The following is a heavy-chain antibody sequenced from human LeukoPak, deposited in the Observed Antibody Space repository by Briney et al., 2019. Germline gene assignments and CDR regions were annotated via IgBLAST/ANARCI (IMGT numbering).Heavy chain of an antibody. Sequence: SVKVSCKASGGSFRNYVVTWVRQAPGQGLEWMGGIIPMCGTGNYAQKLQGRVTITADESTSTAYMELSSLRLEDTAVYYCVIFPRDILRYSADYWGQGTLVTVSS. CDR1: GGSFRNYV. J-gene: IGHJ4*02. CDR2: IIPMCGTG. D-gene: IGHD2/OR15-2a*01. V-gene: IGHV1-69*13. CDR3: VIFPRDILRYSADY.